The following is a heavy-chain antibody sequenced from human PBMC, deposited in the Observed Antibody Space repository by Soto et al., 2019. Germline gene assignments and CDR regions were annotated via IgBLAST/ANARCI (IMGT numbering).Heavy chain of an antibody. J-gene: IGHJ3*02. CDR1: GFTFTTYS. CDR3: AKCMQAYWNYDAHHI. V-gene: IGHV3-23*01. CDR2: ITATGATT. D-gene: IGHD1-7*01. Sequence: PVGSLRLSCAASGFTFTTYSMTWVRQAPGKGLEWVAHITATGATTYYADSVKGRFTIPRDTSKNTLYLQMNSLRAEDTALYYCAKCMQAYWNYDAHHIWGQGTMVTVSS.